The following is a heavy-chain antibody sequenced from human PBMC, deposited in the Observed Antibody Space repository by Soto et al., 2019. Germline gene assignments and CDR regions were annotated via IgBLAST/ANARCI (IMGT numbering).Heavy chain of an antibody. J-gene: IGHJ2*01. CDR1: GGTFSRYA. CDR3: AQTLGSAVAGPGRFDL. CDR2: ITPMFGTA. V-gene: IGHV1-69*12. Sequence: QVQLVQSGAEVKKPGSSVKVSCKASGGTFSRYAISWVRQAPGQGLEWMGGITPMFGTANYAQKFQGRVTITADESTSTGHMELGRLRSEDTAVYYCAQTLGSAVAGPGRFDLWGRGTLVIVSS. D-gene: IGHD6-19*01.